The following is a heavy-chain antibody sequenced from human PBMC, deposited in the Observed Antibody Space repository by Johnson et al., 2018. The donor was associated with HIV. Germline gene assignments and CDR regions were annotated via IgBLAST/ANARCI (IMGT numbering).Heavy chain of an antibody. CDR2: IKQDGSEI. CDR1: RFTFSSYW. V-gene: IGHV3-7*01. D-gene: IGHD3-9*01. Sequence: VQLVESGGGLVQPGGSLRLSCAASRFTFSSYWMSWVRQAPGKGLEWVANIKQDGSEIYYVDSVKGRFTMTRDNAKNSLYLQMNSLRAEDTAVYYCARESGVRYFDSLAGWTFDIWGQGTMVSDSS. CDR3: ARESGVRYFDSLAGWTFDI. J-gene: IGHJ3*02.